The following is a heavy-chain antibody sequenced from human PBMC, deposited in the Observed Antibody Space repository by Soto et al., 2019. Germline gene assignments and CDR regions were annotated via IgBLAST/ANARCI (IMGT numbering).Heavy chain of an antibody. D-gene: IGHD4-17*01. CDR2: VYYSGTT. Sequence: TLSLTCSVSGGSVSDKTYYWSWIPQPPGKRLEWIGYVYYSGTTNFNPSLKSRVTISVDLSKNQFSLRLSSVTTADTALYYCARTTAVPNSLRSRYFFDYWGQGTLVTVSS. J-gene: IGHJ4*02. V-gene: IGHV4-61*01. CDR1: GGSVSDKTYY. CDR3: ARTTAVPNSLRSRYFFDY.